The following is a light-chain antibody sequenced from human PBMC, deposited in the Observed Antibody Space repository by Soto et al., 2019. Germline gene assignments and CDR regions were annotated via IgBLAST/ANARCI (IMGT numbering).Light chain of an antibody. CDR2: EVS. CDR1: NSDVGIYDF. Sequence: QSALTQPASVSGTPGQSITISCTGSNSDVGIYDFVSWYQHHPGRAPKLIVSEVSHRPSGVSNHFSGSKSGNTASLTISGLQSEDEADYYCISYTSDDVRYVFGTGTKVTVL. V-gene: IGLV2-14*01. CDR3: ISYTSDDVRYV. J-gene: IGLJ1*01.